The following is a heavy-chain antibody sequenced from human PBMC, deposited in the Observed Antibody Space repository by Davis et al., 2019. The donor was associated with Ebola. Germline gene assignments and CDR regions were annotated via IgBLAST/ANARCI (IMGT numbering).Heavy chain of an antibody. CDR2: LGGSGSKT. J-gene: IGHJ4*02. D-gene: IGHD3-16*01. V-gene: IGHV3-23*01. Sequence: PGGSLRLSCAASGFTFSNYAMSWVRQAPGKGLEWVSGLGGSGSKTYYADSVKGRFSLSRDNSKNTLHMEMNSLTVEDTAVYYCLGDPNWAFGYWGQGTLVTVSS. CDR1: GFTFSNYA. CDR3: LGDPNWAFGY.